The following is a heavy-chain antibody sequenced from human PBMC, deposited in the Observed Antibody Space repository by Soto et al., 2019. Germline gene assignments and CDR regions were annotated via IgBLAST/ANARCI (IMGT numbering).Heavy chain of an antibody. V-gene: IGHV3-30*18. CDR2: ISYDGRRK. CDR3: ANDISRDQRDWGMDV. J-gene: IGHJ6*02. CDR1: GFIFSGYG. Sequence: QVQLVESGGVVVQPGGSLRLSCSGAGFIFSGYGMHWVRQPPGKGLEWVAVISYDGRRKYYEDSVKGRFTVSRDNSQNTVYLEMNSLRVEDSAIYYCANDISRDQRDWGMDVWGQGTTVTVSS. D-gene: IGHD3-9*01.